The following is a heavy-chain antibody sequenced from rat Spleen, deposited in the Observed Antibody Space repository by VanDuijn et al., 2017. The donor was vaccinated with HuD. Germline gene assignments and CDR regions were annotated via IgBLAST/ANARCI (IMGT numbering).Heavy chain of an antibody. Sequence: EVQLVESGGGLVQPGKSLKLSCAASGFTFSDYDMAWVRQAPTRGLEWIASISTEGTNTYYRDSVKGRFTISRDDANSTQFLLMDSLRSEDMATYYCASNYPGIPYWGQGVMVTVSS. CDR3: ASNYPGIPY. J-gene: IGHJ2*01. CDR1: GFTFSDYD. V-gene: IGHV5S13*01. D-gene: IGHD1-4*01. CDR2: ISTEGTNT.